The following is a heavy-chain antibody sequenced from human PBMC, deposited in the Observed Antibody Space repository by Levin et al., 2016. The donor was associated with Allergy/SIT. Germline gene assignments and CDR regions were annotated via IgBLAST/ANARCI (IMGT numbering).Heavy chain of an antibody. CDR3: ARGGTTETTSYGVDV. CDR2: FYYSGST. J-gene: IGHJ6*02. D-gene: IGHD1-1*01. V-gene: IGHV4-39*01. Sequence: SETLSLTCTVSGGSISRTSYYWGWIRQPPGKGLEWVGSFYYSGSTYYNPSLNSRVTISVDSSKNQFSLELSSVTAADTAVYYCARGGTTETTSYGVDVWGLGTTVTVSS. CDR1: GGSISRTSYY.